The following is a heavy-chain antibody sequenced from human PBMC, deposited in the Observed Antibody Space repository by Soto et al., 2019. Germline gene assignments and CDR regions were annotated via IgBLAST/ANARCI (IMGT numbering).Heavy chain of an antibody. D-gene: IGHD2-21*01. CDR2: IYYSGST. V-gene: IGHV4-59*12. CDR3: ARYCGGLSCQRAYGMDV. J-gene: IGHJ6*02. CDR1: GGSISSYY. Sequence: SETLSLTCTVSGGSISSYYWSWIRQPPGKGLEWIGYIYYSGSTNYNPSLKSRVTISVDKSKNQFSLKLSSVTAADTAVYYCARYCGGLSCQRAYGMDVWGQGTTVTVSS.